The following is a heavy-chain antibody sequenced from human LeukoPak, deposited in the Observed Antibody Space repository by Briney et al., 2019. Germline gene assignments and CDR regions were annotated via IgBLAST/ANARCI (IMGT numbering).Heavy chain of an antibody. CDR2: INNSGGST. J-gene: IGHJ4*02. D-gene: IGHD6-13*01. CDR3: AKSDTPWGSWYYFDY. CDR1: GFTFSSYG. Sequence: GGSLRLSCAASGFTFSSYGMSWVRQAPGKGLEWVSSINNSGGSTYYADSGKGRFTISRDNSKNTLYLQMNSLRAEDTAVYYCAKSDTPWGSWYYFDYWGQGILVTVSS. V-gene: IGHV3-23*01.